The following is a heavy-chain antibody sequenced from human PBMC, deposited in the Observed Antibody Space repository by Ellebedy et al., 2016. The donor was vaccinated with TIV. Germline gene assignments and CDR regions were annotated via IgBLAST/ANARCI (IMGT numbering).Heavy chain of an antibody. CDR3: AREVWYPAS. CDR2: INTDGSST. CDR1: GFTFSTYW. V-gene: IGHV3-74*01. D-gene: IGHD6-13*01. J-gene: IGHJ4*02. Sequence: LSLTCAASGFTFSTYWMHWVRQAPGKGLMWVSRINTDGSSTGYADSVKGRFTISRDNAKNTLYLQMNGLRAEDTAVYYCAREVWYPASWGQGTLVTVSS.